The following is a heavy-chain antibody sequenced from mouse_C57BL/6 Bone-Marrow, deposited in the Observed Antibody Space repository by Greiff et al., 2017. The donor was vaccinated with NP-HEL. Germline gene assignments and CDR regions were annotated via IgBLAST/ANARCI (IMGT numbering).Heavy chain of an antibody. V-gene: IGHV7-3*01. CDR3: ARYSGSGYFDV. CDR2: ISNKANGYTT. J-gene: IGHJ1*03. CDR1: GFTFTDYY. Sequence: EVKLVESGGGLVQPGGSLSLSCAASGFTFTDYYMSWVRQPPGKALEWLGFISNKANGYTTEYSVSVKGRFTISRDNSQSILYLQMNALRAEDSATYYCARYSGSGYFDVWGTGTTVTVTS.